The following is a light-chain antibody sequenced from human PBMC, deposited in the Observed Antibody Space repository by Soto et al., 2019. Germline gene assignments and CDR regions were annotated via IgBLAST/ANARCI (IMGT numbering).Light chain of an antibody. V-gene: IGLV1-47*01. CDR3: ATWDDSLSGVV. J-gene: IGLJ2*01. CDR1: SSNIRSNY. Sequence: QSVLTQPPSASGTPGQRVTISCSGSSSNIRSNYVYWYQQLPGTAPKLLIYMNNQRPSGVPDRISGSKSGTSASLAISGLRSEDQADFYCATWDDSLSGVVFGGGTKLTVL. CDR2: MNN.